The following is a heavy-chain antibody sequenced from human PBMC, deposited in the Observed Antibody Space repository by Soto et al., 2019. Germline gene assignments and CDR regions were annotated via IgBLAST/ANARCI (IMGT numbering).Heavy chain of an antibody. CDR2: IKQDGSEK. CDR3: AREQQLVMSDFDY. CDR1: GFTFSSYW. Sequence: EVQLVESGGGLVQPGGSLRLSCAASGFTFSSYWMSWVRQAPGKGLEWVANIKQDGSEKYYVDSVKGRFTISRDNAKNSLYLQMNSLRAEDTAVYYCAREQQLVMSDFDYWGQGTLVTVSS. V-gene: IGHV3-7*01. J-gene: IGHJ4*02. D-gene: IGHD6-13*01.